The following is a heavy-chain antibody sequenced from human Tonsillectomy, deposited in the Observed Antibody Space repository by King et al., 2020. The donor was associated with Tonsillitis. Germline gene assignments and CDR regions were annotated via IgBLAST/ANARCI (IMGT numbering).Heavy chain of an antibody. Sequence: VQLVESGAEVKKPGASVKVSCKASGYTFTSYGISWVRQAPGQGLEWMGWISAYNGNTNYAQKLQGRVTMTTDTSTSTAYMELRSLRSDDTAVYYCARDAASYSSSWYGSNWFDPWGHGTLVTVSS. CDR2: ISAYNGNT. J-gene: IGHJ5*02. V-gene: IGHV1-18*01. CDR1: GYTFTSYG. D-gene: IGHD6-13*01. CDR3: ARDAASYSSSWYGSNWFDP.